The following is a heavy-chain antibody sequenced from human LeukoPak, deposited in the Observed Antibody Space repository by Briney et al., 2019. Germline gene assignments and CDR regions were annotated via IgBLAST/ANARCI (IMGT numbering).Heavy chain of an antibody. CDR3: GRGRAY. CDR1: GFTFSSYS. V-gene: IGHV3-48*02. J-gene: IGHJ4*02. CDR2: ISSDSTTI. Sequence: GGSLRPSCAASGFTFSSYSMNWVRQAPGKGLEWVSYISSDSTTIYYADSVKGRFTISRDNAKNSLYLQMNSLRDEDTAVYYCGRGRAYWGQGTLVSVSS.